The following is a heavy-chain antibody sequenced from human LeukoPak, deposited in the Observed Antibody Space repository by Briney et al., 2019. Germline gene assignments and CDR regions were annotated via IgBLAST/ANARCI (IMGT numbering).Heavy chain of an antibody. Sequence: ASVKVSCKASGYTFTSYGISWVRQATGQGLEWMGGITTYNGDSNYAQNLQGRVTMTTDTSTTTAYMELRSLRSDDTAVYYCARRSGNWYYFDYWGQGTLVTVSS. J-gene: IGHJ4*02. V-gene: IGHV1-18*01. CDR1: GYTFTSYG. D-gene: IGHD6-13*01. CDR2: ITTYNGDS. CDR3: ARRSGNWYYFDY.